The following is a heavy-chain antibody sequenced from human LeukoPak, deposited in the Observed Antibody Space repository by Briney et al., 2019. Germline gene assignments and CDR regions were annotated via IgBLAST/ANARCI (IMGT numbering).Heavy chain of an antibody. J-gene: IGHJ5*02. V-gene: IGHV4-38-2*02. CDR1: GYSISSGYY. CDR3: ALGVYYDSSGYPNWFDP. D-gene: IGHD3-22*01. CDR2: IYHSGST. Sequence: SETLSLTCTVSGYSISSGYYWGWILQPPGKGLEWIVSIYHSGSTYYNPSLKSRVTISVDTSKNQFSLKLSSVTAADTAVYYCALGVYYDSSGYPNWFDPWGQGTLVTVSS.